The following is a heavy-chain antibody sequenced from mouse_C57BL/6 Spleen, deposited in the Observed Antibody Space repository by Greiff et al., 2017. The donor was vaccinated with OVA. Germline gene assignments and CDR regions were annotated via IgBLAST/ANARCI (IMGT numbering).Heavy chain of an antibody. Sequence: EVKLVESGTVLARPGASVKMSCKTSGYTFTSYWMHWVQQRPGQGLEWIGAIYPGNSDTSYNQKFKGKDKLTAVTSASTAYMELSSLTNEDSAVYYCTKDYSNPFAYWGQGTLVTVSA. CDR1: GYTFTSYW. CDR2: IYPGNSDT. CDR3: TKDYSNPFAY. J-gene: IGHJ3*01. V-gene: IGHV1-5*01. D-gene: IGHD2-5*01.